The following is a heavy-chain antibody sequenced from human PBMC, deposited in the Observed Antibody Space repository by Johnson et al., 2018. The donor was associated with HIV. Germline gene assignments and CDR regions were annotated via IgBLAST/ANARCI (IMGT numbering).Heavy chain of an antibody. J-gene: IGHJ3*02. Sequence: VQLVESGGGLVQPGGSLRLSCAASGFTFSSYWMHWVRQAPGKGLVWVSRINSDGSSTRYADSVKGRFTISRDNSKNTVYLQMNTLRPEDTTVYYCARDRFGSGRPNAFDMWGQGTMVTVSS. D-gene: IGHD3-10*01. CDR1: GFTFSSYW. CDR2: INSDGSST. CDR3: ARDRFGSGRPNAFDM. V-gene: IGHV3-74*01.